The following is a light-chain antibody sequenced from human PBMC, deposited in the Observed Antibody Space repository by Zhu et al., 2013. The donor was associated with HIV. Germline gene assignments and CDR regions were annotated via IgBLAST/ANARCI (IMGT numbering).Light chain of an antibody. CDR2: STK. V-gene: IGLV8-61*01. CDR1: SGSVSTSYY. J-gene: IGLJ3*02. Sequence: QTVVTQEPSFSVSPGGTVTLTCGLSSGSVSTSYYPSWYQQTPGQAPRTLIYSTKTRSSGVPDRFSGSILGNKAALTITGAQADDESDYYCVLYMGRGIWVFGGGTKLTVL. CDR3: VLYMGRGIWV.